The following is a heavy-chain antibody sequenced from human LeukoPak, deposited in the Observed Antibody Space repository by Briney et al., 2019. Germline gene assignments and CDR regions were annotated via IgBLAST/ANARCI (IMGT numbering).Heavy chain of an antibody. CDR1: GGSISSYY. CDR3: ARDLYSSTVTTFWTLEDYGMDV. V-gene: IGHV4-59*01. CDR2: IYYSGST. Sequence: PSETLSLTCTVSGGSISSYYWSWIRQPPGNGLEWIGYIYYSGSTNYNPSLKSRVTISVDTSKNQFSLKLSSVTAADTAVYYCARDLYSSTVTTFWTLEDYGMDVWGQGTTVTVSS. J-gene: IGHJ6*02. D-gene: IGHD4-4*01.